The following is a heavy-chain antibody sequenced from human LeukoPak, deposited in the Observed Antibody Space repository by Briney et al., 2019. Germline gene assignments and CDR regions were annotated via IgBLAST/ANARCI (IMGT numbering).Heavy chain of an antibody. CDR1: GFTFSSSG. CDR2: ISSKGDTT. CDR3: ARSGGYGWDY. J-gene: IGHJ4*02. D-gene: IGHD5-12*01. V-gene: IGHV3-23*01. Sequence: GGSLRLSCAASGFTFSSSGMSWVRQAPGKGLDWVSDISSKGDTTYYAESVKGRFTISRDNSKNTLYLQMNSLRTEDTAVYYCARSGGYGWDYWGQGTLVTVSS.